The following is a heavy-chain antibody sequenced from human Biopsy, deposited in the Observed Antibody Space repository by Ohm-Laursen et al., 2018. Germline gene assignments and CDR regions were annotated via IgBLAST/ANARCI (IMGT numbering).Heavy chain of an antibody. CDR2: IFYRGST. Sequence: GTLSLTCTVSGGSISNNNYYWGWIRQPPGKGLEWIGSIFYRGSTYYKPSLKSRVNISVDTSKNQFSLKLNSVTAADTAVYYCARDYDTSGYYYVSWGQGTLVTVSS. CDR1: GGSISNNNYY. CDR3: ARDYDTSGYYYVS. V-gene: IGHV4-39*01. J-gene: IGHJ5*02. D-gene: IGHD3-22*01.